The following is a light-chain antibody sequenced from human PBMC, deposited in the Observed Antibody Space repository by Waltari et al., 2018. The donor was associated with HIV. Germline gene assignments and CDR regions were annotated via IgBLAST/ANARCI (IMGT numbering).Light chain of an antibody. V-gene: IGKV3D-20*01. CDR1: RSMSSY. J-gene: IGKJ2*01. CDR2: DAS. Sequence: EIVLTQSPATLSLSPGERATLPGGARRSMSSYLAWYKQKPGLAPRLLIYDASNRAPVIPDRCSGSGSGTEFTLTSSRLEPEDFAVYYCQQCGGSPGTFGQGTKLEI. CDR3: QQCGGSPGT.